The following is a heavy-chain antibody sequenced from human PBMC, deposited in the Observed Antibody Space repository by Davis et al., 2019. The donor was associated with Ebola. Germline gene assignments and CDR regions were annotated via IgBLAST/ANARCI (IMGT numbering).Heavy chain of an antibody. CDR2: IKQDGSEK. CDR3: ARSRKYSSSSVGYYYYYMDV. CDR1: GFTFSSYW. Sequence: GESLKISCAASGFTFSSYWMSWVRQAPGKGLEWVANIKQDGSEKYYVDSVKGRFTISRDNAKNSLYLQMNSLRAEDTAVYYCARSRKYSSSSVGYYYYYMDVWGKGTTVTVSS. V-gene: IGHV3-7*01. D-gene: IGHD6-6*01. J-gene: IGHJ6*03.